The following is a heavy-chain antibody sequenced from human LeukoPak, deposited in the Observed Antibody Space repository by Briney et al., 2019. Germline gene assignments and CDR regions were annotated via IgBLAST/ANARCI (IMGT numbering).Heavy chain of an antibody. V-gene: IGHV1-69*05. D-gene: IGHD2-2*01. J-gene: IGHJ5*02. CDR3: ARDRFEVVVVPAAILWFDP. CDR1: GGTFSSNA. Sequence: SVKVSCKASGGTFSSNAISWLRQAPGQGLEWMGGIIPIFGTANYAQKLQGRVTMTTDTSTSTAYMELRSLRSDDTAVYYCARDRFEVVVVPAAILWFDPWGQGTLVTVSS. CDR2: IIPIFGTA.